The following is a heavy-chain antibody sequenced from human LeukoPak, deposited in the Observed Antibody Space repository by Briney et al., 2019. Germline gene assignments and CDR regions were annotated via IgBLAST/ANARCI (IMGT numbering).Heavy chain of an antibody. Sequence: GRSLRLSCAASGFTFSSYAMHWVRQAPDKGLEWVAVISSDGSSKYYADSVKGRFTISRDNSRNTLYLQMNSLRAEDTAVYYCARVGSYYDMDVWGQGTTVTVSS. J-gene: IGHJ6*02. CDR3: ARVGSYYDMDV. CDR1: GFTFSSYA. D-gene: IGHD3-10*01. V-gene: IGHV3-30-3*01. CDR2: ISSDGSSK.